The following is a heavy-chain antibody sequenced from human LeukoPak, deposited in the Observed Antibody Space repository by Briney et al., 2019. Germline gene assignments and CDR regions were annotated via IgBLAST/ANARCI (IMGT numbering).Heavy chain of an antibody. CDR3: ASVIAASGTRNWYFDL. CDR2: INPRGGST. Sequence: ASVKVSCKASGSTFTSYHFHWVRQAPGQGLEWMGIINPRGGSTDYAPKFQGRITMTRDTSRSTVYMELTSLRSEDTAVYFCASVIAASGTRNWYFDLWGRGTLVTVSS. CDR1: GSTFTSYH. V-gene: IGHV1-46*01. J-gene: IGHJ2*01. D-gene: IGHD6-13*01.